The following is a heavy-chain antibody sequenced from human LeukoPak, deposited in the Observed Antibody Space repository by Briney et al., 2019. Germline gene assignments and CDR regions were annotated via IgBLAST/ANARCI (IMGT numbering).Heavy chain of an antibody. D-gene: IGHD3-22*01. CDR3: TTEYYYDSSGYYYKGY. J-gene: IGHJ4*02. CDR1: GFSFSDSA. CDR2: IKSKTDGGTT. Sequence: GGSLRLSCATSGFSFSDSAMHWVRQAPGKGLEWVGRIKSKTDGGTTDYAAPVKGRFTISRDDSKSTLYLQMNSLKTEDTAVYYCTTEYYYDSSGYYYKGYWGQGTLVTVSS. V-gene: IGHV3-15*01.